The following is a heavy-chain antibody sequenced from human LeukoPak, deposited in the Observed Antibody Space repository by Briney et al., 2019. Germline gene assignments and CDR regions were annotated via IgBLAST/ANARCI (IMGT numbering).Heavy chain of an antibody. D-gene: IGHD3-22*01. CDR2: IHYSGTT. V-gene: IGHV4-59*01. CDR3: ARGYFDSSGYSNPFDY. Sequence: PSETLSLTCSVSGGTISSSYWSWMRQPPGKGLEWIGYIHYSGTTKYNLSLQSRVTISVDTSKNQFSLNLRSVTAADTAVYYCARGYFDSSGYSNPFDYWGQGTLVTVSS. CDR1: GGTISSSY. J-gene: IGHJ4*02.